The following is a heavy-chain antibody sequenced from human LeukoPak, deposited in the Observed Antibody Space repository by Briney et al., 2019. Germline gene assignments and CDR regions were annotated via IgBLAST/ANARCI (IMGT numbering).Heavy chain of an antibody. J-gene: IGHJ4*02. CDR3: AKDLRRYCSSTSCYPFDY. CDR1: GFTFYDYA. CDR2: ISWNSGSI. V-gene: IGHV3-9*01. D-gene: IGHD2-2*01. Sequence: GGSLRLSCAASGFTFYDYAMHWVRHAPGKGLEWVSGISWNSGSIGYADSVKGRFTISRDNAKNSLYLQMNSLRAEDTALYYCAKDLRRYCSSTSCYPFDYWGQGTLVTVSS.